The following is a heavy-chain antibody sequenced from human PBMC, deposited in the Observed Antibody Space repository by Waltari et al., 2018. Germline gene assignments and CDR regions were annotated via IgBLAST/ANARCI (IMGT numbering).Heavy chain of an antibody. J-gene: IGHJ4*02. CDR1: GGSISSGSYY. V-gene: IGHV4-61*09. D-gene: IGHD4-17*01. Sequence: QVQLQESGPGLVKPSQTLSLTCTVSGGSISSGSYYWSWIRQPAGKGLEWIGYIYTSGSTNYNPSLKSRVTISVDTSKNQFSLKLSSVTAADTAVYYCALTTVNIFDYWGQGTLVTVSS. CDR3: ALTTVNIFDY. CDR2: IYTSGST.